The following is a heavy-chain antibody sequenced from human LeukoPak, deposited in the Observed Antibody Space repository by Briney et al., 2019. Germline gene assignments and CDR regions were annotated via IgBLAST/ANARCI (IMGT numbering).Heavy chain of an antibody. V-gene: IGHV4-59*01. Sequence: SETPSLTCTVSGGSISNYYWSWIRQPPGKGLEYIGYISYSGNTNYNPSLKSRVTISVDTSKNQVSLKVISVTAADTALYFCARGHNIVGPWGQGFLVTVSS. D-gene: IGHD1-14*01. J-gene: IGHJ5*02. CDR1: GGSISNYY. CDR3: ARGHNIVGP. CDR2: ISYSGNT.